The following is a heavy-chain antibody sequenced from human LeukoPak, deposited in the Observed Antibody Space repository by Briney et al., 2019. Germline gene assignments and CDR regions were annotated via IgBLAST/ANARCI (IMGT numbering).Heavy chain of an antibody. Sequence: ASVNVSCKASGYTFTSYGISWVRQAPGQGLEWMGWISAYNGNTNYAQKLQGRVTMTTDTSTSTAYMELRSLRSDDTAVYYCARVITGAYRADYWGQGTLVTVSS. CDR3: ARVITGAYRADY. V-gene: IGHV1-18*01. CDR1: GYTFTSYG. J-gene: IGHJ4*02. CDR2: ISAYNGNT. D-gene: IGHD1-20*01.